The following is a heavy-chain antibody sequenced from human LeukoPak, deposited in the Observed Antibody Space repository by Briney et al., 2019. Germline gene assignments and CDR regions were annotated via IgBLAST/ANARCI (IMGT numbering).Heavy chain of an antibody. Sequence: PGGSLRLSCAASGFTFSSYNMNWVRQAPGKGLEWVSSISSSSSYIHYADSVKGRFTISRDNAKNSLYLQMNSLRAEDTAVYYCARGGVYSTSAVDYWGQGTLVTVSS. D-gene: IGHD6-6*01. CDR3: ARGGVYSTSAVDY. CDR2: ISSSSSYI. CDR1: GFTFSSYN. J-gene: IGHJ4*02. V-gene: IGHV3-21*06.